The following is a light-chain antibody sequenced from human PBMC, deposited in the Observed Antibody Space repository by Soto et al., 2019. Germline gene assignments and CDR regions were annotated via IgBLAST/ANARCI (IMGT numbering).Light chain of an antibody. V-gene: IGLV2-14*01. CDR3: FSFTTTSTHV. CDR2: EVN. Sequence: QSVLTXPASLSGSPGQSITISCTGTSSDIGAYDYVSWFQQHPGKAPKLMISEVNNRPSGVSNRFSGSKSGNTAYPTISGLQVEDEADYFCFSFTTTSTHVFGTGTKVPVL. CDR1: SSDIGAYDY. J-gene: IGLJ1*01.